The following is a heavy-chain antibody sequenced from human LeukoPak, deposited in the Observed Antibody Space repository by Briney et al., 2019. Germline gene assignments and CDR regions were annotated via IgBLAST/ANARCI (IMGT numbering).Heavy chain of an antibody. J-gene: IGHJ4*02. CDR3: ARDPAPYYDFWSGYYTYFDY. V-gene: IGHV1-18*01. D-gene: IGHD3-3*01. CDR1: GYTFTSYV. Sequence: ASVKVSYKASGYTFTSYVISWVRQAPGQGLEWMGWISAYNGNTNYAQKLQGRVTMTTDTSTRTAYMELRSLRSDDTAVYYCARDPAPYYDFWSGYYTYFDYWGQGTLVTVSS. CDR2: ISAYNGNT.